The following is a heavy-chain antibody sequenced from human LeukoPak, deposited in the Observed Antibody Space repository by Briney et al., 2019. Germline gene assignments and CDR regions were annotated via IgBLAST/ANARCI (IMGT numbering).Heavy chain of an antibody. CDR3: ARGHMLTGYYNFAWFDP. Sequence: GGSLRLSCAASGFIFSSYDMHWVRQPTGKGLEWVSAIGTAGDTYYSDSVKGRFTISREDAKNSLYLQMNNLRAGDTAVYFCARGHMLTGYYNFAWFDPWGQGTLVTVSS. D-gene: IGHD3-9*01. CDR1: GFIFSSYD. J-gene: IGHJ5*02. CDR2: IGTAGDT. V-gene: IGHV3-13*01.